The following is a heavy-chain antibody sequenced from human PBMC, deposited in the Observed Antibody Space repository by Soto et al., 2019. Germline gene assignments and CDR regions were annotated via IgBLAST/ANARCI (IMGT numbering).Heavy chain of an antibody. CDR1: GYTFTGYY. D-gene: IGHD1-26*01. V-gene: IGHV1-2*04. CDR2: INPNSGGT. J-gene: IGHJ4*02. CDR3: ARAQVLWELPVEYFDY. Sequence: GASVKVSCKASGYTFTGYYMHWVRQAPGQGLEWMGWINPNSGGTNYAQKFQGWVTMTRDTSISTAYMELSRLRSDDTAVYYCARAQVLWELPVEYFDYWGQGTLVTVSS.